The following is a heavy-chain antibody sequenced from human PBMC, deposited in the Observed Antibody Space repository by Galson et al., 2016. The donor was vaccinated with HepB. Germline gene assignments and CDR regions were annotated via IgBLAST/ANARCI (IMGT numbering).Heavy chain of an antibody. D-gene: IGHD5-12*01. CDR1: GGSISGGSSY. CDR2: IFHSGKA. Sequence: SETLSLTCTVSGGSISGGSSYWGWIRQPPGKGLEWIANIFHSGKAYHNPSLQSRVTISVDTSKNQFSLTLNSVTAADTALYYCARHEWLRYHDQWGQGTLVTVSS. CDR3: ARHEWLRYHDQ. V-gene: IGHV4-39*01. J-gene: IGHJ4*02.